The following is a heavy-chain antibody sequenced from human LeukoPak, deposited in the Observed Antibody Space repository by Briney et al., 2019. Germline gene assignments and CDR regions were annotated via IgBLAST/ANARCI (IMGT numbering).Heavy chain of an antibody. V-gene: IGHV3-73*01. D-gene: IGHD3-10*01. Sequence: TGGSLRLSCAASGFTFSSYGMHWVRQAPGKGLEWVGRIRGKANSYATAYAASVKGRFTISRDDSKNTAYLQMNSLKTEDTAVYYCYVSYGSGSSPYYYYYMDVWGKGTTVTISS. J-gene: IGHJ6*03. CDR2: IRGKANSYAT. CDR3: YVSYGSGSSPYYYYYMDV. CDR1: GFTFSSYG.